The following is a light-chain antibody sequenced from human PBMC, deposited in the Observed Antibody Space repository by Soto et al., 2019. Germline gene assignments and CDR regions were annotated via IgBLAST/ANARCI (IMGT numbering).Light chain of an antibody. Sequence: DIVMTQSPFSLPVTPGEPASISCRSSQSLLHSNGYIYLNWYLQKPGQSPQLLIYLGSNRASGVPDRFSGSGSGTDFTLKISRVEAEDVGVYYCMQALQTPPTFGGGTKVEIK. V-gene: IGKV2-28*01. CDR1: QSLLHSNGYIY. CDR2: LGS. J-gene: IGKJ4*01. CDR3: MQALQTPPT.